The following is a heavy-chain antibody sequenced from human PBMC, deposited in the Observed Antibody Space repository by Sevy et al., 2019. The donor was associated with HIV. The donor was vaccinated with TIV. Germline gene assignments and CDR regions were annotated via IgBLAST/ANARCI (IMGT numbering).Heavy chain of an antibody. CDR1: GFTVSSNY. D-gene: IGHD3-22*01. CDR2: IYSGGST. J-gene: IGHJ4*02. V-gene: IGHV3-53*01. Sequence: GGSLRLSCAASGFTVSSNYMSWVRQAPGKGLEWVSVIYSGGSTYYADSVKGRFTISRDNSKNTRYLQMNSLRAEDTAVYYCAREYYYDSSGYYVDYWGQGTLVTVSS. CDR3: AREYYYDSSGYYVDY.